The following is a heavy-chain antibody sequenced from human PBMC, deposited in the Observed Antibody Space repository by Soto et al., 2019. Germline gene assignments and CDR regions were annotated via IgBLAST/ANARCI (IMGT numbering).Heavy chain of an antibody. CDR3: ARHKYSA. CDR1: GFTLSNYG. V-gene: IGHV3-23*01. CDR2: ISGSDGST. Sequence: EVQLLESGGGLVQPGGSLRLSCAASGFTLSNYGMNWVRQAPGKGLEWVSGISGSDGSTYYADSVKGRFTISRENSKNTLYLQMNTLRGEETAVYYCARHKYSAWGQGTLVTVSS. D-gene: IGHD2-15*01. J-gene: IGHJ5*02.